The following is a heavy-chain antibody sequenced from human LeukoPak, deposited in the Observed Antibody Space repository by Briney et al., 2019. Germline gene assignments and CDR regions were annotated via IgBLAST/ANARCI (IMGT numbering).Heavy chain of an antibody. Sequence: TGGSLRLSCAASGFTFSNYGMSWVRQAPGKGLEWVSVISGSGGSTYYADSVKGRFTISRDNSKNTLYLQMNSLRAEDTAVYYCARGGYDYVWGSYDLLMDVWGKGTTVTISS. CDR3: ARGGYDYVWGSYDLLMDV. CDR2: ISGSGGST. V-gene: IGHV3-23*01. CDR1: GFTFSNYG. D-gene: IGHD3-16*01. J-gene: IGHJ6*03.